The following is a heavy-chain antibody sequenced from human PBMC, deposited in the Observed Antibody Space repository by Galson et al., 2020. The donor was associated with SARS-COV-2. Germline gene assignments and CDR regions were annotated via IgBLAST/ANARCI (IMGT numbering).Heavy chain of an antibody. CDR3: AKKSPSCSGGSCYYYYYGMDV. Sequence: GGSLRLSCAASGFTFDDYAMHWVRQAPGKGLEWVSGISWNSGSIGYADSVKGRFTISRDNAKNSLYLQMNSLRAEDTALYYCAKKSPSCSGGSCYYYYYGMDVWGQGTTVTVSS. CDR1: GFTFDDYA. CDR2: ISWNSGSI. J-gene: IGHJ6*02. V-gene: IGHV3-9*01. D-gene: IGHD2-15*01.